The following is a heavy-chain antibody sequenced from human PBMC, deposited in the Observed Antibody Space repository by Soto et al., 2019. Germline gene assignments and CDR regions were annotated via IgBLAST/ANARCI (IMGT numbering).Heavy chain of an antibody. J-gene: IGHJ4*02. V-gene: IGHV3-64D*06. CDR2: INTNGGST. CDR3: VKDRYIDY. CDR1: GFTFSSYT. Sequence: GGSLRLSCSVFGFTFSSYTMHWVRQAPGKGLQYVSSINTNGGSTYYADSVRGRFTISRDNSKNTLYLQMSSLRVEDTAVYYCVKDRYIDYWGQGNLVTVSS.